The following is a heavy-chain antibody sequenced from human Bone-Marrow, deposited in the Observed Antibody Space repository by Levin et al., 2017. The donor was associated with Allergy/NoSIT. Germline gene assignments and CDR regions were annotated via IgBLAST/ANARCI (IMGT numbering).Heavy chain of an antibody. J-gene: IGHJ3*02. CDR2: INPNSGDT. CDR3: ARDGAFDI. CDR1: GYTFTGYY. Sequence: ASVKVSCKASGYTFTGYYVHWVRQAPGQGLEWMGWINPNSGDTNYAQRFQGRVTMTRDTSISTAYMELSRLTSDDTAVYYCARDGAFDIWGQGTMVTVSS. V-gene: IGHV1-2*02.